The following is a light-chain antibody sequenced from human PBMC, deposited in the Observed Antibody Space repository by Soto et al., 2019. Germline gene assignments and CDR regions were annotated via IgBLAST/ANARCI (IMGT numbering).Light chain of an antibody. Sequence: EIVMTQSPATLSVSPGERATVSCRASQGVSIKLAWYQQKPGQAPRLLIYAASTRATDIPARFSGSGSGTEFTLTISSLQSEDSAVYYCQQYNDWPPQLTFGGGTKVEIK. V-gene: IGKV3-15*01. CDR1: QGVSIK. CDR2: AAS. CDR3: QQYNDWPPQLT. J-gene: IGKJ4*01.